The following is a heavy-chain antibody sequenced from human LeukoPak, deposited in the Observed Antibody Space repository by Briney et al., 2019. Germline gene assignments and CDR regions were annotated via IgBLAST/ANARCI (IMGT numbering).Heavy chain of an antibody. CDR3: ARDWAVAGYNWFDP. J-gene: IGHJ5*02. CDR2: IYYSGST. CDR1: GYSISSTYY. D-gene: IGHD6-19*01. Sequence: SETLSLTCTVSGYSISSTYYWGWIRQPPGKGLEWIGYIYYSGSTNYNPSLKSRVTMSVDTSKNQFSLKLSSVTAADTAVYYCARDWAVAGYNWFDPWGQGTLVTVSS. V-gene: IGHV4-59*01.